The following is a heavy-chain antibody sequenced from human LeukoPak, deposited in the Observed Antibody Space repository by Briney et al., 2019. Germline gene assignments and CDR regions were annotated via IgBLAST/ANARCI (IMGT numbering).Heavy chain of an antibody. Sequence: SETLSLTCTVSGVSISSYYWSWVRQPPGKGLEWIGYIYTSGSTNYNPSLKSRVTISVDTSKNQFSLKLSSVTAADTAVYYCARHKNWGDRIFDYWGQGTLVTVSS. J-gene: IGHJ4*02. CDR1: GVSISSYY. CDR2: IYTSGST. CDR3: ARHKNWGDRIFDY. V-gene: IGHV4-4*09. D-gene: IGHD7-27*01.